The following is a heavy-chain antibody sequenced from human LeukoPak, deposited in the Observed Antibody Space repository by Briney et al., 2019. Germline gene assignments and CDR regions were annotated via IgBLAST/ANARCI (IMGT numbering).Heavy chain of an antibody. Sequence: QAGGSLRLSCAASGFTVSSNSMSWVRQAPGKGLEWISVIYSGGSTNYADSVKGRFTISRDNSNNTLYLQMNSLRAEDTAVYYCASMLITIGNKGFDYWGQGTLVTVSS. D-gene: IGHD3-16*01. J-gene: IGHJ4*02. CDR2: IYSGGST. V-gene: IGHV3-53*01. CDR1: GFTVSSNS. CDR3: ASMLITIGNKGFDY.